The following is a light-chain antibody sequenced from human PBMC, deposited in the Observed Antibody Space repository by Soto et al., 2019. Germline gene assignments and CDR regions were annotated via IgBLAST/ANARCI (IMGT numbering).Light chain of an antibody. CDR2: AAS. CDR1: QSVNTN. J-gene: IGKJ4*01. Sequence: EIVLTQSPATLSLSPGERATLSCRASQSVNTNLAWYQQKPGQAPRLLIYAASTRATGVPARFSGSGSGTEFTLTISSLQSEDFAVYYCQQYYNWPLTFGGGTKVDIK. V-gene: IGKV3-15*01. CDR3: QQYYNWPLT.